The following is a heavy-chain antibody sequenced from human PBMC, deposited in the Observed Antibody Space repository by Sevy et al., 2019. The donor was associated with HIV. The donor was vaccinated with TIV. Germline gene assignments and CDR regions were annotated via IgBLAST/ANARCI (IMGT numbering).Heavy chain of an antibody. J-gene: IGHJ5*02. CDR1: GYTFTSYY. CDR3: ARDSSLIYCSSTSCYTGNGWFDP. CDR2: INPSGGST. D-gene: IGHD2-2*02. V-gene: IGHV1-46*01. Sequence: ASVKVSCKASGYTFTSYYMHWVRQAPGQGLEWMGIINPSGGSTSYAQMFQGRVTMTRDTSTSTVYMELSSLRSEDTAVYYCARDSSLIYCSSTSCYTGNGWFDPWGQGTLVTVSS.